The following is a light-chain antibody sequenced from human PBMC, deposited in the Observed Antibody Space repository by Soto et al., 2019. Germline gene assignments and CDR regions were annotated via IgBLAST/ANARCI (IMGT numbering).Light chain of an antibody. V-gene: IGLV2-11*01. CDR2: EVN. Sequence: QSALTQPRSVSGSPGQSVTISCTGTSSDVGGYNYVSWYQQHPGKVPKLMIYEVNNRPSGVSGRFSGSKSDTTAYLTISGLQAEDEADYYCSSYSDSDTKVFGTGTKLTVL. J-gene: IGLJ1*01. CDR3: SSYSDSDTKV. CDR1: SSDVGGYNY.